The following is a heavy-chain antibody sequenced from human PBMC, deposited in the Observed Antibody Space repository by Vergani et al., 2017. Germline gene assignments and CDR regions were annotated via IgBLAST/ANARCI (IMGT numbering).Heavy chain of an antibody. D-gene: IGHD3-22*01. CDR2: IIPIFGTT. V-gene: IGHV1-69*13. Sequence: QGQLAQSGAEVKKPGSSVKVSCKASGGTFSSNSISWVRQAPGQGLEWMGRIIPIFGTTSNEQKFQGRVTILADESTSTAYMELSSLRSEDTAVYYCARSSGYYSYYFDFWGQGTLVTVSS. J-gene: IGHJ4*02. CDR1: GGTFSSNS. CDR3: ARSSGYYSYYFDF.